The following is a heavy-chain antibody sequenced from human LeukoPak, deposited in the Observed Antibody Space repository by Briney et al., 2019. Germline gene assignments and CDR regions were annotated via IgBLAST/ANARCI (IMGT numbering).Heavy chain of an antibody. J-gene: IGHJ4*02. V-gene: IGHV3-23*01. CDR1: GFTFSSYA. Sequence: PGGSLRLSCAASGFTFSSYAMSWVRQAPGKGLEWVSAISGSGGSTYYADSVKGRFTISRDNSKNTLCLQMNSLRAEDTAVYYCAKAGDSSGYFFGSFDYWGQGTLVTVSS. CDR3: AKAGDSSGYFFGSFDY. CDR2: ISGSGGST. D-gene: IGHD3-22*01.